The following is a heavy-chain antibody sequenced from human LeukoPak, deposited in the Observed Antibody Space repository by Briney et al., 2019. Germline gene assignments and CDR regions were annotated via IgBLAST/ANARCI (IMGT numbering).Heavy chain of an antibody. J-gene: IGHJ4*02. Sequence: QPGGSLRLSCAASGFTFSSYWMHWVRQVPGKEPVWVSRINGDGTGTSYADSVKGRFTISRDNAKNTLYLQRNSLRAEDTAMYYGVRELMSGLIPCTYWGQGTLVTVSS. CDR2: INGDGTGT. CDR1: GFTFSSYW. V-gene: IGHV3-74*01. D-gene: IGHD3/OR15-3a*01. CDR3: VRELMSGLIPCTY.